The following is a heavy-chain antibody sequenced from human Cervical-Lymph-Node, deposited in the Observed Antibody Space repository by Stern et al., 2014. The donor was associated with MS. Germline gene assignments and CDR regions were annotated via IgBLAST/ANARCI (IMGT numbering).Heavy chain of an antibody. D-gene: IGHD4-17*01. CDR3: VLPSKVTTAAFDV. CDR2: IIPIFDTP. J-gene: IGHJ3*01. Sequence: QVQLVQSGAEVKKPGSSVNVSCKASGGTFTSFYINWVRQVPGQSLEWMGGIIPIFDTPNRAQKFQGRVTITADSSTSTVYMALNSLRSDDTAVYYCVLPSKVTTAAFDVWGRGTMVTVSS. V-gene: IGHV1-69*06. CDR1: GGTFTSFY.